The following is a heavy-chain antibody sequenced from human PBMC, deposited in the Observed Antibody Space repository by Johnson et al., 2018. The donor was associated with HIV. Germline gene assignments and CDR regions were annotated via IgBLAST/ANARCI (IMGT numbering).Heavy chain of an antibody. J-gene: IGHJ3*02. V-gene: IGHV3-30-3*01. CDR3: AKDRDYYGSGLI. CDR1: GFPFSSYA. Sequence: QVQLVESGGGVVQPGRSLRLSCAASGFPFSSYAMHWVRQAPGKGLEWVAVISYDGSNKYYSDSAKGRFTISRDNSKNTLYLQMNSLRAEDTAVYYCAKDRDYYGSGLIWGQGTMVTVSS. D-gene: IGHD3-10*01. CDR2: ISYDGSNK.